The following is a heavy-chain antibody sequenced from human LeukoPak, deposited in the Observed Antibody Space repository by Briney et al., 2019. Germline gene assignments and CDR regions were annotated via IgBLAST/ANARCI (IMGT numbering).Heavy chain of an antibody. CDR2: ISYDGSNK. CDR1: GFTFSSYG. V-gene: IGHV3-30*18. D-gene: IGHD3-22*01. Sequence: GGSLRLSCAASGFTFSSYGMNWVRQAPGKGLEWVAVISYDGSNKYYADSVKGRFTISRDNSKNTLYLQMNSLRSEDTAVYYCAKDGSSGYYPYAFDIWGEGTKVTVSS. J-gene: IGHJ3*02. CDR3: AKDGSSGYYPYAFDI.